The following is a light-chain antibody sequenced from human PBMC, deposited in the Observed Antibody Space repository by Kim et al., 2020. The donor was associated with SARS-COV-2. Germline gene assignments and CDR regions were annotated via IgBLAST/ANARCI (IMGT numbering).Light chain of an antibody. CDR1: QDIRND. Sequence: ASVGDRVTIPCRASQDIRNDLGWYQQNPGRAPKRLIYGASSLQSGVPSRCSGSGSGTEFTLTISSLQPEDFATYFCLQHNTYPITFGQGTRLEIK. CDR2: GAS. CDR3: LQHNTYPIT. J-gene: IGKJ5*01. V-gene: IGKV1-17*01.